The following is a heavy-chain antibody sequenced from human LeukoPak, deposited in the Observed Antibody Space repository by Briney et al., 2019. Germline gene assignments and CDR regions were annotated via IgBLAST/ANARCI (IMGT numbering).Heavy chain of an antibody. D-gene: IGHD1-26*01. J-gene: IGHJ4*02. CDR2: ISGGGEIT. V-gene: IGHV3-48*03. CDR3: ARSGSFFDY. CDR1: KFTFSSYE. Sequence: GGSLRLSCEASKFTFSSYEMNWVRQAPGKGLEWVSYISGGGEITYYAESVKGRFTISRDNAKSFLYLQLSGLRAEDTAVYYCARSGSFFDYWGQGTLVTVSS.